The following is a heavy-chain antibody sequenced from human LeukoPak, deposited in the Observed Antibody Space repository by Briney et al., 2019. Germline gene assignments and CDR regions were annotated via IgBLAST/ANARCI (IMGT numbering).Heavy chain of an antibody. D-gene: IGHD3-22*01. J-gene: IGHJ4*02. CDR3: ARVTVAPYYYDSSGYYYEVQEGSGILD. CDR1: GGSISSSSYY. V-gene: IGHV4-39*07. Sequence: SETLSLTCTVSGGSISSSSYYWGWIRQPPGKGLEWIGSIYYSGSTYYNPSLKSRVTISVDTSKNQFSLKLSSVTAADTAVYYCARVTVAPYYYDSSGYYYEVQEGSGILDWGQGTLVTVSS. CDR2: IYYSGST.